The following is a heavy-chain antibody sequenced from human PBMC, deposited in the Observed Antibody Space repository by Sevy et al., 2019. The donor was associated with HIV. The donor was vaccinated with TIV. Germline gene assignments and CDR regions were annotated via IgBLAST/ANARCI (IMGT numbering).Heavy chain of an antibody. Sequence: SETLSLTCAVSGVSVSSDTYYWSWIRQPPGKGLEWIGYVYQTGSTNYSPSFKSRVTISVDTSRNQFSLMVFSVAAADTAVYYCAREPYFFDKSGYYWDYWGQGALVTVSS. D-gene: IGHD3-22*01. J-gene: IGHJ4*02. CDR1: GVSVSSDTYY. CDR2: VYQTGST. CDR3: AREPYFFDKSGYYWDY. V-gene: IGHV4-61*01.